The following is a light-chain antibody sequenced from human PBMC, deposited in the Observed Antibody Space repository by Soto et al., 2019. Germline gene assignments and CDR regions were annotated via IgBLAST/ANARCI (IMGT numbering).Light chain of an antibody. CDR3: QQSYSTLDT. Sequence: DIQMTQSPSSLSASVGDRVTITCRASQSISSYLNCYQQKPGKAPKLLIYAASSLQSGVPSRFSGSGSGTDFTLTISSLQPEDFATYYCQQSYSTLDTFGQGTKVDIK. CDR1: QSISSY. J-gene: IGKJ1*01. V-gene: IGKV1-39*01. CDR2: AAS.